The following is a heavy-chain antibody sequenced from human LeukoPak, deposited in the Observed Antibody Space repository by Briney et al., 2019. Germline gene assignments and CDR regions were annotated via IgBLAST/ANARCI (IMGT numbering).Heavy chain of an antibody. CDR1: GGSISSYY. Sequence: SETLSLTCTVSGGSISSYYWSWIRQPPGKGLEWIGEINHSGSTNYNPSLKSRVTISVDTSKNQFSLKLSSVTAADTAVYYCARMIRGYSYGWNYYYYYMDVWGKGTTVTVSS. V-gene: IGHV4-34*01. CDR2: INHSGST. CDR3: ARMIRGYSYGWNYYYYYMDV. D-gene: IGHD5-18*01. J-gene: IGHJ6*03.